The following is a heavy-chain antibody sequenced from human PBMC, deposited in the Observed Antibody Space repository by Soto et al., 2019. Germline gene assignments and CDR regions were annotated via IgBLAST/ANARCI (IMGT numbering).Heavy chain of an antibody. Sequence: LRLSCAASGFAFSTYAMTWVRQAPGKGLEWVSVISGSGGSSYYAASVKGRFTISRDNSKNTLYLQMNGLRAEDTALYYCAKVTKRAAAGRYEYYKYGMDVWGQGTTVTVSS. V-gene: IGHV3-23*01. CDR3: AKVTKRAAAGRYEYYKYGMDV. CDR1: GFAFSTYA. CDR2: ISGSGGSS. D-gene: IGHD6-13*01. J-gene: IGHJ6*02.